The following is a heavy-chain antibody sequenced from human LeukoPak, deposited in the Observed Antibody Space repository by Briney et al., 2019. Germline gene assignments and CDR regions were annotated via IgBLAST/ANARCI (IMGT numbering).Heavy chain of an antibody. V-gene: IGHV3-23*01. CDR2: IRSGGENT. J-gene: IGHJ4*02. Sequence: GGSLRLSCAASGFTFSTYSMSWVRQAPGKGLEWVSAIRSGGENTYYADSVRGRFTISSDNSRGTLSLQMNSLRAEDTAVYFCAILSWDGRGSFYWGQGTLVTVSS. CDR1: GFTFSTYS. D-gene: IGHD2/OR15-2a*01. CDR3: AILSWDGRGSFY.